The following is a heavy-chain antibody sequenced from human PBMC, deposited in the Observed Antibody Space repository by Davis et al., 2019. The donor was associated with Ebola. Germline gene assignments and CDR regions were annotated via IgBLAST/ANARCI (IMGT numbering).Heavy chain of an antibody. D-gene: IGHD1-26*01. CDR3: ARDLVGATDLSYYYYYGMDV. Sequence: AASVKVSCKASGYTFTSYAMNWVRQAPGQGLEWMGWINTNTGNPTYAQGFTGRFVFSLDTSVSTAYLQISSLKAEDTAVYYCARDLVGATDLSYYYYYGMDVWGQGTTVTVSS. J-gene: IGHJ6*02. CDR2: INTNTGNP. CDR1: GYTFTSYA. V-gene: IGHV7-4-1*02.